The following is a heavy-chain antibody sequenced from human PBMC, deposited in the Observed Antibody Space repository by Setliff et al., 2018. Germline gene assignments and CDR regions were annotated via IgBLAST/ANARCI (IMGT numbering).Heavy chain of an antibody. D-gene: IGHD2-15*01. J-gene: IGHJ4*02. CDR3: ARTCSGSGCYAGLES. Sequence: PGGSLRLSCIASGFTFSSYSMLWVRQAPGKGLEWVAAISSANNYLVYADSVKGRFTISRDDSKNTLYLQMNSLRPEDTAVYYCARTCSGSGCYAGLESWGQGTPVTVSS. CDR1: GFTFSSYS. V-gene: IGHV3-21*01. CDR2: ISSANNYL.